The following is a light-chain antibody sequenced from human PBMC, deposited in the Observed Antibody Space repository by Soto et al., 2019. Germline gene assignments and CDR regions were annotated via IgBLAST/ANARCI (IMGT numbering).Light chain of an antibody. CDR1: LSVSSNN. Sequence: EIVLTQSPGTLSLSPGERATLSCRASLSVSSNNLAWFQQKPGQAPRLLIYGASSRATGIPDRFSGSGSGTDFTLTIRSPEPEDFAVYYCQQYASSPWTFGQGTKVEIK. CDR2: GAS. V-gene: IGKV3-20*01. J-gene: IGKJ1*01. CDR3: QQYASSPWT.